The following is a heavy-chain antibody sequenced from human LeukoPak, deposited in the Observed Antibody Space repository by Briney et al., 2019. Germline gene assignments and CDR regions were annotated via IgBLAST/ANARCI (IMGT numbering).Heavy chain of an antibody. CDR3: ARDSRVSGDY. D-gene: IGHD3-10*01. Sequence: ASVKVSCKASGYTFTNYYMHWVRQAPGQGLEWMGIINPSGGSTSYAQKFRGRVTMTRDTSTSTAYMELSSLRSDDTAVYYCARDSRVSGDYWGQGTLVTVSS. CDR2: INPSGGST. V-gene: IGHV1-46*01. CDR1: GYTFTNYY. J-gene: IGHJ4*02.